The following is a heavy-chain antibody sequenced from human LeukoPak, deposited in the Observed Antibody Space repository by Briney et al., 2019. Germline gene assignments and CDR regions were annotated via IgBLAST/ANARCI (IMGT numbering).Heavy chain of an antibody. CDR2: ISSSGRTM. CDR3: AGGGDSSGYYVDY. V-gene: IGHV3-48*03. CDR1: GFNFSNYE. Sequence: PGGSLRLSCAASGFNFSNYEMNWVRQAPGRGLEWVSYISSSGRTMYYADSVRGRFTISRDNAKNSLYLQMNSLRGEDTAIYYCAGGGDSSGYYVDYWGQGTLVTVSS. D-gene: IGHD3-22*01. J-gene: IGHJ4*02.